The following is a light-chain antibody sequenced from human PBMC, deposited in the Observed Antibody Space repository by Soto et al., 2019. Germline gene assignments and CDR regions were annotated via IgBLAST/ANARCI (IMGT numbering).Light chain of an antibody. CDR1: SSDVGGYNY. Sequence: QSALTQPRPVSGSPGQSVTISCTGTSSDVGGYNYVSWYQQHPGKAPKLMIYDVSKRPSGVPDRFSGSKSGNTASLTISGLQAEDEADYYCCSYAGSYTPLYVFGTGTKVTVL. CDR3: CSYAGSYTPLYV. J-gene: IGLJ1*01. CDR2: DVS. V-gene: IGLV2-11*01.